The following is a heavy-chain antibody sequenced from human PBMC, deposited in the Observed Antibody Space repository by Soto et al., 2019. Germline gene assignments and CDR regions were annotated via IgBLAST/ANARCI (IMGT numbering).Heavy chain of an antibody. D-gene: IGHD6-6*01. CDR3: AKGGEYSSSSTLYDAFDS. CDR1: GFTFSSYA. Sequence: EVQLLESGGGLVQPGGSLRLSCAASGFTFSSYAMSWVRQAPGKGLEWVSAISGSGGSTYYADSVKGRFTISRDNSKNTLYLQMNSLRAEDTAVYYCAKGGEYSSSSTLYDAFDSWGQGTMVTVSS. J-gene: IGHJ3*02. CDR2: ISGSGGST. V-gene: IGHV3-23*01.